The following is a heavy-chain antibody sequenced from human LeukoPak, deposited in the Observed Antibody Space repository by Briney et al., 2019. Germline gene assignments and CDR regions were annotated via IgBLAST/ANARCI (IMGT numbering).Heavy chain of an antibody. D-gene: IGHD2-2*01. CDR1: GFTFSRYW. CDR2: IKQDGSEK. CDR3: ARGKPRVVVPAAPYFPRIYGMDV. J-gene: IGHJ6*02. Sequence: GGSLRLSCAASGFTFSRYWMTWVRQAPGKGLEWVANIKQDGSEKYYADSVKGRFTISRDNAKNSLNLQMNSLRAEDTAVYYCARGKPRVVVPAAPYFPRIYGMDVWGQGTTVTVSS. V-gene: IGHV3-7*05.